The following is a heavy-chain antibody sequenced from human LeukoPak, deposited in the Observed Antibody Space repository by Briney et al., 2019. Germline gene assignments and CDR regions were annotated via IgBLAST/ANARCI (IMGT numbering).Heavy chain of an antibody. J-gene: IGHJ4*02. CDR1: GGSISSGSYY. CDR3: ARGSGYSSGWYYFDY. D-gene: IGHD6-19*01. CDR2: IYTSGST. Sequence: SETLSLTCTVSGGSISSGSYYWSWIRQPAGKGLEWIGRIYTSGSTNYNPSLKGRVTISVDTSKNQFSLKLSSVTAADTAVYYCARGSGYSSGWYYFDYWGQGTLVTVSS. V-gene: IGHV4-61*02.